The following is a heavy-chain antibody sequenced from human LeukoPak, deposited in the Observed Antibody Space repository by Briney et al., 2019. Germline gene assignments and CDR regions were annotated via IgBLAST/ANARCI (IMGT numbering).Heavy chain of an antibody. Sequence: GGSLRLSCAASGFTFISYWMTWVRQAPGKGLEWVANIKQDGGEIYYVDSVKGRFTISRDNAKNSLYLQMNSLRAEDTAVYYCARGSSGSYLGAFDIWGQGTMVTVSS. V-gene: IGHV3-7*04. CDR3: ARGSSGSYLGAFDI. CDR2: IKQDGGEI. D-gene: IGHD3-22*01. J-gene: IGHJ3*02. CDR1: GFTFISYW.